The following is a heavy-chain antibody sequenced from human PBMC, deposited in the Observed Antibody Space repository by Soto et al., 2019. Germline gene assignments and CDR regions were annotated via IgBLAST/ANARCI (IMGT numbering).Heavy chain of an antibody. CDR2: IIPILGIA. V-gene: IGHV1-69*08. J-gene: IGHJ4*02. CDR1: GGTFSSYT. Sequence: QVQLVQSGAEVKKPGSSVKVSCKASGGTFSSYTISWVRQAPGQGLEWMGRIIPILGIANYAQKFQGRVTITADKSTSTAYMELSSLRSEDTAVYYCARDSEDYYGSGSSDYWGQGTLVTVSP. D-gene: IGHD3-10*01. CDR3: ARDSEDYYGSGSSDY.